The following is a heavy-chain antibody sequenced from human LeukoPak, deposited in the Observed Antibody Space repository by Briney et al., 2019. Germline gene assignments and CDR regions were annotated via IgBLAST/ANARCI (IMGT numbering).Heavy chain of an antibody. CDR1: GYTFTGYY. CDR2: INPNSGGT. J-gene: IGHJ4*02. D-gene: IGHD3-10*01. CDR3: ARETPKYYYGSGSRITIDY. Sequence: ASVKVSCKASGYTFTGYYMHWVRQAPGQGLEWMGWINPNSGGTNYAQKLQGRVTMTTDTSTSTAYMELRSLRSDDTAVYYCARETPKYYYGSGSRITIDYWGQGTLVTVSS. V-gene: IGHV1-2*02.